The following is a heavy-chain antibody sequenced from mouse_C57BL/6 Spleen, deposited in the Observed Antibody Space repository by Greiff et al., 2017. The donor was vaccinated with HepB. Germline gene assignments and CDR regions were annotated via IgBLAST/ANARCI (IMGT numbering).Heavy chain of an antibody. Sequence: QVQLQQSGAELVRPGTSVKVSCKASGYAFTNYLIEWVKQRPGQGLEWIGVINPGSGGTNYNEKFKGKATLTADKSSSTAYMRLSSLTSEDSAVYFCARYYYAMDYWGQGTSVTVSS. J-gene: IGHJ4*01. CDR1: GYAFTNYL. CDR2: INPGSGGT. V-gene: IGHV1-54*01. CDR3: ARYYYAMDY.